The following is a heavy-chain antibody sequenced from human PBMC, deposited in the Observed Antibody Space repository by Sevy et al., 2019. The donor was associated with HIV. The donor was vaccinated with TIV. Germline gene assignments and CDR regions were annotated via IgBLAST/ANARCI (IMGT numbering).Heavy chain of an antibody. CDR3: ASWDLYDSSGYYGDY. CDR2: ISSSSSYV. J-gene: IGHJ4*02. Sequence: GGSLRLSCAASGFTISSYSMNWVRQAPGKGLEWVSSISSSSSYVYYADSVKGRFTISRDNAKNSLYLQMNSLRAEDTAVYYCASWDLYDSSGYYGDYWGQGTLVTVSS. CDR1: GFTISSYS. D-gene: IGHD3-22*01. V-gene: IGHV3-21*01.